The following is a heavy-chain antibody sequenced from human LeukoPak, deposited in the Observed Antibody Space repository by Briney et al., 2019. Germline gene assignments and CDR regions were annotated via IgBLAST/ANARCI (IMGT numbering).Heavy chain of an antibody. V-gene: IGHV1-18*01. Sequence: GASVKVSCKASGYTFSSYDISWVRQAPGHGLEWMGWISAYNGNTNYAQKLQGRVTMTTDTSTSTAYLELRSLRSDDTAVYYCARVSEEMATITFDYWGQGTLVTVSS. D-gene: IGHD5-24*01. CDR1: GYTFSSYD. CDR3: ARVSEEMATITFDY. CDR2: ISAYNGNT. J-gene: IGHJ4*02.